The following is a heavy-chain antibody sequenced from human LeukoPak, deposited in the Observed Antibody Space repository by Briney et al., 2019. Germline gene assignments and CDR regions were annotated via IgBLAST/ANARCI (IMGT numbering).Heavy chain of an antibody. CDR2: IYRSGST. J-gene: IGHJ5*02. D-gene: IGHD3-10*01. V-gene: IGHV4-30-2*01. Sequence: SQTLSLTCAVSGGSISSGGYSWSWIRQPPGKGLEWIGYIYRSGSTYYNPSLKSRVTISVDRSKNQFSLKLSSVTAADTAVYYCARHYYGSGSYYIGWFDPWGQGTLVTVSS. CDR3: ARHYYGSGSYYIGWFDP. CDR1: GGSISSGGYS.